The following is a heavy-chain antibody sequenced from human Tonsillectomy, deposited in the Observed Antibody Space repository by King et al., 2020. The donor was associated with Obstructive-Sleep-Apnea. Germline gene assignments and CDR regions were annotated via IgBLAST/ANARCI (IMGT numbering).Heavy chain of an antibody. CDR1: GFTFSDYA. CDR2: IAYDGGIK. Sequence: VQLVESGGGVVQPGRSLRLSCAASGFTFSDYAMDWVRQAPGKGLEWVAVIAYDGGIKYNADSVKGRFTISRDNSKDTLFLQMSSLTPEDTAVYYCARPLGQMIRERDGFHIWGQGTVVTVSS. J-gene: IGHJ3*02. D-gene: IGHD3-10*01. CDR3: ARPLGQMIRERDGFHI. V-gene: IGHV3-30-3*01.